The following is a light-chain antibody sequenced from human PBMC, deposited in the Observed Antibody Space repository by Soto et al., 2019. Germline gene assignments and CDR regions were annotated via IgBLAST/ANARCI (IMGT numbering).Light chain of an antibody. J-gene: IGKJ4*01. CDR1: QGINRK. V-gene: IGKV3-15*01. CDR3: QQYHTGQVT. CDR2: GAS. Sequence: IVMTQSPATLSVSPGERVTFSCRASQGINRKLAWYQHNAGQAPRLLISGASTGATGIPARFSGSGSGTEFTLTINSLQSEDSAVYYCQQYHTGQVTFGGGTKVEI.